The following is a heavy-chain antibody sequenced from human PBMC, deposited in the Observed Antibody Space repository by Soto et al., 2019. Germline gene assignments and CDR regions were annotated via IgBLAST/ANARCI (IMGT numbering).Heavy chain of an antibody. Sequence: PGGSLRLSCAASGFTFSSYSMNWVRQAPGKGLEWVSSISSSSSYIYYADSVKGRFTISRDNAKNSLYLQMNSLRAEDTAVYYCARESVEMATDLDYWGQGTLVTVSS. CDR2: ISSSSSYI. V-gene: IGHV3-21*01. J-gene: IGHJ4*02. CDR3: ARESVEMATDLDY. D-gene: IGHD5-12*01. CDR1: GFTFSSYS.